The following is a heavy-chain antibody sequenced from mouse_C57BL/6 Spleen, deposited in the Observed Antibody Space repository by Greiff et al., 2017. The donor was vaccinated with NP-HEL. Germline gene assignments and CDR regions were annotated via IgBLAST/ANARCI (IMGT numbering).Heavy chain of an antibody. Sequence: EVKVEESGGGLVQPGGSMKLSCAASGFTFSDAWMDWVRQSPEKGLEWVAEIRNKANNHATYYAESVKGRFTISRDYSKSSVYLQMNSLRAEDTGIYYCTVDGYYDWYFDVWGTGTTVTVSS. CDR3: TVDGYYDWYFDV. CDR2: IRNKANNHAT. CDR1: GFTFSDAW. D-gene: IGHD2-3*01. J-gene: IGHJ1*03. V-gene: IGHV6-6*01.